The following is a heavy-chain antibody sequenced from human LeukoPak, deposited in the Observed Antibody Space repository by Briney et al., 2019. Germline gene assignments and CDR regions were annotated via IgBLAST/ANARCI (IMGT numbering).Heavy chain of an antibody. J-gene: IGHJ3*02. CDR3: VRAFDI. CDR1: GGSISSSSYY. D-gene: IGHD4-17*01. CDR2: XYYSGXX. V-gene: IGHV4-39*01. Sequence: PSETLSLTCTVSGGSISSSSYYWGWIRQPPGKGLEWIXXXYYSGXXYYNPSLKXRVTIXVDTSKNQFSLKLSSVTAADTAVYYCVRAFDIWGQGTMVTVSS.